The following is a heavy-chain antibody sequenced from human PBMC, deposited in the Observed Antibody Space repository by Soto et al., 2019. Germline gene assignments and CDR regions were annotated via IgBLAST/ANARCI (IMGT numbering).Heavy chain of an antibody. Sequence: QVQLVQSGAEVKKPGASVTVSCRASGYTFTTYFMQWVRQAPGQGLEWMGIINPSDGTTSYAQKFQGRVAMTWDTSTSTVYMDLNSLRSEDTAVYYCERSLQLRKGWAFDYWGQGTLVTVSS. CDR2: INPSDGTT. CDR3: ERSLQLRKGWAFDY. D-gene: IGHD3-3*01. V-gene: IGHV1-46*01. CDR1: GYTFTTYF. J-gene: IGHJ4*02.